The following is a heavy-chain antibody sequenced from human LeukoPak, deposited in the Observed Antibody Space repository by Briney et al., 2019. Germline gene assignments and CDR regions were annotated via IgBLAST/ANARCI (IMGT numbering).Heavy chain of an antibody. CDR3: ARGPTVRGLFDY. CDR2: IYYSGST. D-gene: IGHD3-10*01. CDR1: GGSISSYY. Sequence: SETLSLTCTVSGGSISSYYWSWIRQPPGKGLEWIGYIYYSGSTNYNPSLKSRVTISVDTSKNQFSLKLSSVTAADTAVYYCARGPTVRGLFDYWGQGTLVTVSS. J-gene: IGHJ4*02. V-gene: IGHV4-59*01.